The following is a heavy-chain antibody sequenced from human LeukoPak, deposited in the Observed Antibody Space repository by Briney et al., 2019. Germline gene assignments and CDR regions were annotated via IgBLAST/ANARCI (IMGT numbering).Heavy chain of an antibody. V-gene: IGHV3-9*01. CDR2: ISWNSGSI. CDR3: AKCSSSWLNVFDY. D-gene: IGHD6-13*01. CDR1: GFTFDDYA. J-gene: IGHJ4*02. Sequence: GGSLRLSCAASGFTFDDYAMHWVRQAPGKGLEWVSGISWNSGSIGYADSVKGRFTISRDNAKNSLYLQMNSLRAEDTALYYCAKCSSSWLNVFDYWGQGTLVTVSS.